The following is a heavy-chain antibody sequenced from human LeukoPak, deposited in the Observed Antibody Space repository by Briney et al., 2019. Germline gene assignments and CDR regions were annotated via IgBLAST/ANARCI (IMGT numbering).Heavy chain of an antibody. V-gene: IGHV4-34*01. CDR2: INHSGRT. D-gene: IGHD2-2*01. J-gene: IGHJ6*02. CDR3: ARDKYCSSTSCYEGAYYYYGMDV. Sequence: SETLSLTCAVYGGSFSGYYWSWLRQPPGKGLEWIGEINHSGRTNYNPSLKSRVTISVDTSKNQFSLKLSSVTAADTAVYYCARDKYCSSTSCYEGAYYYYGMDVWGQGTTVTVSS. CDR1: GGSFSGYY.